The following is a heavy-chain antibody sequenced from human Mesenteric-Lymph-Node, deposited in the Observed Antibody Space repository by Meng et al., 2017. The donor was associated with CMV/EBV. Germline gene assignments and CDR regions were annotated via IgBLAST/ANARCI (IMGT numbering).Heavy chain of an antibody. CDR2: INQSGVP. V-gene: IGHV4-34*01. J-gene: IGHJ4*02. CDR3: ARGSDIPVNNY. Sequence: QVQLQKWGAGLLKPSETRSLTCAVYGGSFSGYYWSWIRQPPGKGLEWIGEINQSGVPNYNPSLKSRVTISLDRSKTQFSLKLSSVTAEDTAVYYCARGSDIPVNNYWGQGTLVTVSS. D-gene: IGHD2-15*01. CDR1: GGSFSGYY.